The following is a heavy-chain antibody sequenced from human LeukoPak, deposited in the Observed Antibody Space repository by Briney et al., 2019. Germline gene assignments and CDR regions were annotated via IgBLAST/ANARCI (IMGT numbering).Heavy chain of an antibody. CDR2: ISSSSSYI. J-gene: IGHJ4*02. V-gene: IGHV3-21*01. CDR1: GFTFSSSS. D-gene: IGHD6-13*01. Sequence: GGSLRLSCAASGFTFSSSSMNWVRLAPGKGLEWVSSISSSSSYIYYADSVKGRFTISRDSAKNSLYLQMSSLRAEDTAVYYCARVHSSSWYHPLDYWGQGTLVTVSS. CDR3: ARVHSSSWYHPLDY.